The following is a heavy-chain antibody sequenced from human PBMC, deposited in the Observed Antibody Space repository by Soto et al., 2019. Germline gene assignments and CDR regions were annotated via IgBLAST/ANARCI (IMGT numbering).Heavy chain of an antibody. CDR2: FDPEDGET. J-gene: IGHJ4*02. CDR1: GDTLSELS. D-gene: IGHD2-2*01. Sequence: GASAEVGREVCGDTLSELSMHWLLQAPGKGIEWMGGFDPEDGETIYAQKFQGRVTMTEDTSTDTAYMELSSLRSEDTAVYCCATPHHGSSTRCKYYFDYGCQVTLVTVSA. V-gene: IGHV1-24*01. CDR3: ATPHHGSSTRCKYYFDY.